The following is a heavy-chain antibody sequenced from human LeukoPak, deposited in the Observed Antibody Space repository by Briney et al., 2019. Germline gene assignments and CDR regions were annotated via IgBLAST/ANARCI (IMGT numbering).Heavy chain of an antibody. CDR1: GGTFSSYA. CDR2: IIPIFGTA. Sequence: GSSVKVSCKASGGTFSSYAISWVRQAPGQGLEWMGGIIPIFGTANYAQKFQGRVTITADKSTSTAYMELSSLRPEDTAVYYCARVAAAGPDYWGQGTLVTVSS. V-gene: IGHV1-69*06. J-gene: IGHJ4*02. D-gene: IGHD6-13*01. CDR3: ARVAAAGPDY.